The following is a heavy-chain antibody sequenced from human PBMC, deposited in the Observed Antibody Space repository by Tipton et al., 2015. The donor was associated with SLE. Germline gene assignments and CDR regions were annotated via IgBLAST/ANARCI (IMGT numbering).Heavy chain of an antibody. CDR3: ARHYNLFSAFDS. D-gene: IGHD3-3*01. J-gene: IGHJ4*02. CDR2: IYDRGST. Sequence: TLSLTCTVSGGSLSSYYWSWIRQSPGKGLEWIGSIYDRGSTNYNPSRKSRVTISVDTSKNQVSLRLTSVTAADTAVYTCARHYNLFSAFDSWGQGTLVTVSS. CDR1: GGSLSSYY. V-gene: IGHV4-59*01.